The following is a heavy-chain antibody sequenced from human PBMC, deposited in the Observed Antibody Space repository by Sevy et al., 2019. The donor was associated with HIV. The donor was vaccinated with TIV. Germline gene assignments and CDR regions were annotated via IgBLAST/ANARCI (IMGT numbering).Heavy chain of an antibody. CDR3: ARGQVLRFFDWPTYGLDV. Sequence: GVSLRLSCAASGFTLSSHWMFWVRQGPGKGLVWVSHINSHGTNTNYEDSVRGRFTISRDNAKNTVYLQMDSLRAEDTAFYYCARGQVLRFFDWPTYGLDVWGQGTTVTVSS. CDR1: GFTLSSHW. CDR2: INSHGTNT. J-gene: IGHJ6*02. D-gene: IGHD3-3*01. V-gene: IGHV3-74*01.